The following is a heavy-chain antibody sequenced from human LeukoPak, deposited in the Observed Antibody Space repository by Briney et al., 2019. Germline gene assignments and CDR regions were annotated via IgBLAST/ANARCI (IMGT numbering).Heavy chain of an antibody. CDR1: GASISSQY. Sequence: SETLSLACSVSGASISSQYWTWIRQPPGKGLEWIGYIYNSGSTNYNPSLKSRVTMSIDTSKNQFSLRLTSVTAADTAVYYCARRRIDSMYNWFDPWGQGTLVIVSS. D-gene: IGHD2-21*01. V-gene: IGHV4-59*11. CDR3: ARRRIDSMYNWFDP. J-gene: IGHJ5*02. CDR2: IYNSGST.